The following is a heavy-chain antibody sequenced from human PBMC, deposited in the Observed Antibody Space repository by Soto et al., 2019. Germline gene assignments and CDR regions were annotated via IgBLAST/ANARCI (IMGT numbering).Heavy chain of an antibody. CDR2: ISYDGSNK. D-gene: IGHD6-13*01. CDR1: GFTFSSYA. CDR3: ARQGAAAAKNAFDI. Sequence: GGSLRLSCAASGFTFSSYAMHWVRQAPGKGLEWVAVISYDGSNKYYADSVKGRFTISRDNSKNTLYLQMNSLRAEDTAVYYCARQGAAAAKNAFDIWGQGTMVTVSS. V-gene: IGHV3-30*04. J-gene: IGHJ3*02.